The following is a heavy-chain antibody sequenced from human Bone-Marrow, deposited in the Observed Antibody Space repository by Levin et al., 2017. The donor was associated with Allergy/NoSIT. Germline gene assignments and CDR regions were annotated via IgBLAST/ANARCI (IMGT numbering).Heavy chain of an antibody. CDR3: TTGSIFGVVTYAEDF. J-gene: IGHJ3*01. CDR1: GFTFTNAW. CDR2: IKSKASGGTA. D-gene: IGHD3-3*01. V-gene: IGHV3-15*01. Sequence: LSLTCAVSGFTFTNAWMSWVRQRPGKGLEWVGRIKSKASGGTADYAAPVKGRFTISRDDSKNTLYLQMNSLKTEDTAVYYCTTGSIFGVVTYAEDFWGQGTMVTVSS.